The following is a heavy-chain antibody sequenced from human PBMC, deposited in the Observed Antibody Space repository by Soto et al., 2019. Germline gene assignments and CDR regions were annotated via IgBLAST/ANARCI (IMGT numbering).Heavy chain of an antibody. CDR3: ARDGSDTMVRGVIIYYGMDV. Sequence: QVQLVQSGAEVKKPGSSVKVSCKASGGTFSSYAISWVRQAPGQGLEWMGGIIPIFGTANYAQKFQGRVTITADESTSTAYMELSSLRSEDTAVYYCARDGSDTMVRGVIIYYGMDVWGQGTTVTVSS. D-gene: IGHD3-10*01. CDR1: GGTFSSYA. CDR2: IIPIFGTA. V-gene: IGHV1-69*01. J-gene: IGHJ6*02.